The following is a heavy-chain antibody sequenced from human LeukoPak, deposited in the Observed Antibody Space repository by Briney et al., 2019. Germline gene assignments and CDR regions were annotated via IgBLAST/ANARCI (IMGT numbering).Heavy chain of an antibody. CDR3: AKVRKVRDIVVTTGGLNY. CDR2: IYSAGNT. D-gene: IGHD5-12*01. J-gene: IGHJ4*02. Sequence: RGSLRLSCTVSGFTVSSNSMSGVSQAPGKGLEWVSFIYSAGNTHYSDSVKGRFTISIDNSKNTLYLQMNSLRAEDTAVYYCAKVRKVRDIVVTTGGLNYWGQGTLVTVSS. V-gene: IGHV3-53*05. CDR1: GFTVSSNS.